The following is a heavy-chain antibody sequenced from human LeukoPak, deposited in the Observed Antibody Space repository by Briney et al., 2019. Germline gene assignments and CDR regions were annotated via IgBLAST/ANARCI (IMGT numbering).Heavy chain of an antibody. CDR3: ARAGTYSPMGNYYYYYMDV. V-gene: IGHV1-2*02. J-gene: IGHJ6*03. D-gene: IGHD6-13*01. CDR2: INPNSGGT. Sequence: GASVKVSCKASGYTFTGYYMHWVRQAPGQGLEWMGWINPNSGGTNYAQKFQGRVTMTRDMSTSTVYMELSSLRSEDTAVYYCARAGTYSPMGNYYYYYMDVWGKGTTVTVSS. CDR1: GYTFTGYY.